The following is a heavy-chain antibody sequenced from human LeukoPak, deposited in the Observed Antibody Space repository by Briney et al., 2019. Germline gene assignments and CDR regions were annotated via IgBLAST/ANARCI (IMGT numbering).Heavy chain of an antibody. CDR2: ISSISSYI. J-gene: IGHJ4*02. V-gene: IGHV3-21*01. CDR3: ARAYGSGGSCYSANVIDY. CDR1: GFTFSSYS. D-gene: IGHD2-15*01. Sequence: PGGSLRLSCAASGFTFSSYSMNWVRQAPGKGLEWVSSISSISSYIYYADSVKGRFTISRDNAKNSLYLQMNSMRAEDTDVYYCARAYGSGGSCYSANVIDYWGQGTLVTVSS.